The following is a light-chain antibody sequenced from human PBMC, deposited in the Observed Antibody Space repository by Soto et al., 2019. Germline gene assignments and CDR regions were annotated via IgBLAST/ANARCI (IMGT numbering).Light chain of an antibody. Sequence: QSVLTQPRSVSGSPGQSVTISCTGTSSDVGVYNYVSWYQQHPGKAPKLMIYDVSKRPSGVPDRFSGSKSGNTASLTISGLQAEDEADYYCCSYAGYSYVFGTGTKVTVL. V-gene: IGLV2-11*01. CDR2: DVS. J-gene: IGLJ1*01. CDR1: SSDVGVYNY. CDR3: CSYAGYSYV.